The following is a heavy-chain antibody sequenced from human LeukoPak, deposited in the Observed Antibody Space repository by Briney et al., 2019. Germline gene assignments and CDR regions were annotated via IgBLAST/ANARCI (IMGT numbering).Heavy chain of an antibody. J-gene: IGHJ4*02. CDR2: VYYGGSS. D-gene: IGHD4-17*01. V-gene: IGHV4-59*11. CDR3: ARSPFGNTVIVFDH. Sequence: SETLSLTCAVSGGSFSSHYWSWIRQPPGKGLEWIGYVYYGGSSDYNPSLKSRVTISIDTSKNQFSLKLGSVTAADTAVYYCARSPFGNTVIVFDHWGQGTLVTVSS. CDR1: GGSFSSHY.